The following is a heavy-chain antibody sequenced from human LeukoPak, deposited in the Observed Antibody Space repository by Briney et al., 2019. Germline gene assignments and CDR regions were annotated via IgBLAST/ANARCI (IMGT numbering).Heavy chain of an antibody. CDR2: IYYSGST. CDR3: ARDGGLQLPLGWFDP. Sequence: SETLSLTCTVSGGSISSSSYYWGWIRQPPGKGLEWIGSIYYSGSTYYNPSLKGRVTISVDTSKNQFSLQLSSVTAADTAVYYCARDGGLQLPLGWFDPWGQGTLVIVSS. D-gene: IGHD1-7*01. CDR1: GGSISSSSYY. V-gene: IGHV4-39*07. J-gene: IGHJ5*02.